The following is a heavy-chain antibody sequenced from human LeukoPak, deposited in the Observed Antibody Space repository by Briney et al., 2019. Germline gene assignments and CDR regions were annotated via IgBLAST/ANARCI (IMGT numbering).Heavy chain of an antibody. Sequence: SVNVPFKASGDTFISTAISWVRQAPGQGLEWMGGIIPSWGTTNYAEQFQGRVTITADASTTAAYMELSSLTFEDTAVYYCARGVRRETSELDSWGQGTLVIVSS. CDR2: IIPSWGTT. D-gene: IGHD1-14*01. CDR3: ARGVRRETSELDS. V-gene: IGHV1-69*13. CDR1: GDTFISTA. J-gene: IGHJ4*02.